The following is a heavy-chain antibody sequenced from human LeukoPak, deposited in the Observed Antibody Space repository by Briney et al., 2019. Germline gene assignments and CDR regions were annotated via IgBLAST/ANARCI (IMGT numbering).Heavy chain of an antibody. J-gene: IGHJ2*01. CDR3: AREYSDILTGYHRGELYWYFDL. D-gene: IGHD3-9*01. Sequence: PSETLSLTCTVSGGSISSYYWSWIRQPPGKGLEWIGYIYYSGSTNYNPSLKSRVTISVDTSKNQFSLKLSSVTAADTAVYYCAREYSDILTGYHRGELYWYFDLWGRGTLVTVSS. V-gene: IGHV4-59*01. CDR2: IYYSGST. CDR1: GGSISSYY.